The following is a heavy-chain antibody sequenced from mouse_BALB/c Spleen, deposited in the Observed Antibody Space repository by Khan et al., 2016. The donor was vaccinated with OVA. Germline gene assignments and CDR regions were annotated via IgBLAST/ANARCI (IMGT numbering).Heavy chain of an antibody. CDR3: AGDYGSSYLFFDY. Sequence: EVQLQESGPGLVKPSQSLSLTCTVTGYSITSDYAWNWIRQFPGNKLEWMAYITDSGSTGYNPSLKGRISITRDTSKNQFFLQLNSVTTEDTATXDCAGDYGSSYLFFDYWGQGTTLTVSS. CDR1: GYSITSDYA. CDR2: ITDSGST. D-gene: IGHD1-1*01. V-gene: IGHV3-2*02. J-gene: IGHJ2*01.